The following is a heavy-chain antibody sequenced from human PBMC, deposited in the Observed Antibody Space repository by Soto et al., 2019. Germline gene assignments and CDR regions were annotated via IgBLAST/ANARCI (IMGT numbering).Heavy chain of an antibody. Sequence: SETLSLTCTVSGGSISSGGYYWSWVRQHPGKGLEWIGHIYYSGSTYYNPSLKSRLTRSVDTSKNQFSLRLSSVTAADTAVYYCARVDYDSSGYYDVYWFDPWGQGTLVTVSS. V-gene: IGHV4-31*03. CDR3: ARVDYDSSGYYDVYWFDP. CDR2: IYYSGST. D-gene: IGHD3-22*01. J-gene: IGHJ5*02. CDR1: GGSISSGGYY.